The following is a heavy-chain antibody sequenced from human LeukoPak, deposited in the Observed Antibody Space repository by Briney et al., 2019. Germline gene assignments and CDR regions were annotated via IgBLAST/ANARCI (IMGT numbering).Heavy chain of an antibody. D-gene: IGHD1-26*01. CDR1: GYSFSNYW. V-gene: IGHV5-51*01. Sequence: EESLKISCKGSGYSFSNYWIGWVRQMPGKGLEWMGIIYPGDSDTRYSPSFQGQVTISADKSISTAYPQWSSLKASDTAMYYCTRVVLSGSYPLCDYWGQGTLVTVSS. J-gene: IGHJ4*02. CDR3: TRVVLSGSYPLCDY. CDR2: IYPGDSDT.